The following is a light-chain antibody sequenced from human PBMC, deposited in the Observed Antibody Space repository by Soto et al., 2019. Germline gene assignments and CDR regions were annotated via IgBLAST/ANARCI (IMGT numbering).Light chain of an antibody. Sequence: EVVMTQSPAILSVSPGERATLSCRASQSVGINVAWYQQKPGQAPRLLSYGASTRATGSPDRFSAIGSATEVTLTISSLQSEDFAVYYCHQYNDWPRTFGQGTKVDIK. V-gene: IGKV3-15*01. J-gene: IGKJ1*01. CDR3: HQYNDWPRT. CDR2: GAS. CDR1: QSVGIN.